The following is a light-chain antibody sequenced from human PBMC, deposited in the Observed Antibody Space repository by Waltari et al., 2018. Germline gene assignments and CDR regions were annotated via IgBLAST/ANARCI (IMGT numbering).Light chain of an antibody. CDR3: LQYNSHPWT. V-gene: IGKV1-17*01. CDR1: QDISSY. CDR2: AAS. J-gene: IGKJ3*01. Sequence: DIQMTQSPSSLSASAGDTVTIICRASQDISSYLNWYQQKPGKPPRRLIYAASSLESGVPSRFSGTGSRTDFTLTISSLQPEDFATYYCLQYNSHPWTFGPGTKLDMK.